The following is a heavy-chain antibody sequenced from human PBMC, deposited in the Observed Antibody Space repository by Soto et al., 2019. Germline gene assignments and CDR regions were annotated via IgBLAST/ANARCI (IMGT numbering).Heavy chain of an antibody. CDR2: IYYSGST. D-gene: IGHD5-18*01. Sequence: QVQLQESGPGLVKPSQTLSLTCTVSGGSISSGGYYWSWIRQHPGKGLEWIGYIYYSGSTYYNPSLKXXVXIXGDTSKNQFSLKLSSVTAADTAVYYCAGDTLQLWPQWGQGTLVTVSS. J-gene: IGHJ4*02. CDR3: AGDTLQLWPQ. V-gene: IGHV4-31*01. CDR1: GGSISSGGYY.